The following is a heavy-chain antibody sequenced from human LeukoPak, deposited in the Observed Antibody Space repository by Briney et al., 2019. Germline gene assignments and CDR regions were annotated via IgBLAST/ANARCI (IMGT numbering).Heavy chain of an antibody. CDR3: ARGLTFGSYSDY. Sequence: SETLSLTCTVSGYSITSAYYWGWIRQPPGKGLEWIGSFFLKGSTYYNPSLKSRVTISVDTSKNQFSLTLSSVTAADTAVYYCARGLTFGSYSDYWGQGTLVTVSS. CDR2: FFLKGST. J-gene: IGHJ4*02. D-gene: IGHD1-26*01. V-gene: IGHV4-38-2*02. CDR1: GYSITSAYY.